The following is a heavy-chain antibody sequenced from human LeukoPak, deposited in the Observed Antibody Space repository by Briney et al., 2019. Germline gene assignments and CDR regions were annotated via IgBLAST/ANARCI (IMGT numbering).Heavy chain of an antibody. CDR2: IKQDGSEK. CDR3: ARGASSYNWNDVTYFDY. CDR1: ELPFSSNW. D-gene: IGHD1-1*01. V-gene: IGHV3-7*01. J-gene: IGHJ4*02. Sequence: GGPLRLSWQAPELPFSSNWMTWFGKAQGKGLKGVPTIKQDGSEKYYVDSVKGRFTISRDNAKNSLYLQMNSLRAEDTAVYYCARGASSYNWNDVTYFDYWGQGTLVTVSS.